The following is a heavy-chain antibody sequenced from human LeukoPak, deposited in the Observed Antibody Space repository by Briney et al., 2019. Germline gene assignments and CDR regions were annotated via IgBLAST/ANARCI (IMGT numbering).Heavy chain of an antibody. V-gene: IGHV4-39*01. D-gene: IGHD1-26*01. CDR2: IYSSVST. Sequence: SETLSLTCTVSGGSISSNAYYWAWIRQPPGKGLEWIGSIYSSVSTYYNPSLKSRVTISVDTSKNQFSLRLSSVTAADTALYYCAYSGSYSHLGYWGQGTLVTVSS. CDR3: AYSGSYSHLGY. CDR1: GGSISSNAYY. J-gene: IGHJ4*02.